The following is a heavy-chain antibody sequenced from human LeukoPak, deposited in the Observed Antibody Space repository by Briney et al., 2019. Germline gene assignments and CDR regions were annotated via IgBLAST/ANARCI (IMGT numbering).Heavy chain of an antibody. CDR3: ARDRSGYANDAFDF. CDR2: ISYGGTNK. J-gene: IGHJ3*01. CDR1: GFTFSNFA. V-gene: IGHV3-30-3*01. D-gene: IGHD3-3*01. Sequence: PGRSLRLSCAASGFTFSNFAMHCVRQAPGKGLEWVAVISYGGTNKYYADSVKGRFTISRDNSKNTLFLQMNSLRVEDTAVYYCARDRSGYANDAFDFWGQGTMVTVSS.